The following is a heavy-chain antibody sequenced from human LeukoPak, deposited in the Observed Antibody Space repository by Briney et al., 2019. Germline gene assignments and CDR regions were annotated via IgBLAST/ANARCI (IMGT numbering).Heavy chain of an antibody. CDR2: INSDGSNT. CDR3: AKETGEYYFDY. D-gene: IGHD3-16*01. CDR1: GFIFSSYW. J-gene: IGHJ4*02. Sequence: GGSLRLSCAASGFIFSSYWMYWVRQAPGKGLVWVAHINSDGSNTNYADSVKGRFTISRDNAENKVYLQMNSLGAEDTAVYYCAKETGEYYFDYWGQGTLVTVSS. V-gene: IGHV3-74*01.